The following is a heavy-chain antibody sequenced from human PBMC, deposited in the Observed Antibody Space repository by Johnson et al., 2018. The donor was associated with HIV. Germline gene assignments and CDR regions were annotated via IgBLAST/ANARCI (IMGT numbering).Heavy chain of an antibody. D-gene: IGHD3-3*01. CDR2: IKQDGSDK. J-gene: IGHJ3*02. V-gene: IGHV3-7*01. CDR3: ARDYPMRVTGFSPDAFDI. Sequence: RQAPGQGLEWVANIKQDGSDKYYVDSLRGRFTISRDNAKNSLFLQMDSLTAEDTAVYYCARDYPMRVTGFSPDAFDIWGQGTMVTVSS.